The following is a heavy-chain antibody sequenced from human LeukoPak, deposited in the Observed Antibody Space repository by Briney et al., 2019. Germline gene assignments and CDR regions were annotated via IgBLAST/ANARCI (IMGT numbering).Heavy chain of an antibody. V-gene: IGHV3-30*14. Sequence: PGGSLRLSCAASGFTFSSYAMHWVRQAPGKGLEWVAVISYDGSNKYYADSVKGRFTISRDNSKNTLYLQMSSLRAEDTAVYYCVKDARHFWGYWGQGTPVTVSS. CDR2: ISYDGSNK. J-gene: IGHJ4*02. D-gene: IGHD3-16*01. CDR3: VKDARHFWGY. CDR1: GFTFSSYA.